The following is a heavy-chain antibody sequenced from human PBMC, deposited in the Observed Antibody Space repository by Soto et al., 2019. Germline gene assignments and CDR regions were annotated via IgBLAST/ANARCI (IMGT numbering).Heavy chain of an antibody. V-gene: IGHV4-34*01. Sequence: PAETLSLTCAVYGGSFIGYYCIFIRHPPFKWLEWIGEINHSGSTNYNPSLKSRVTISVDTSKNQFSLKLSSVTAADTAVYYCARAPRIAAGYYYYYYGMDVWGQGTTVTAP. CDR3: ARAPRIAAGYYYYYYGMDV. CDR1: GGSFIGYY. D-gene: IGHD6-13*01. CDR2: INHSGST. J-gene: IGHJ6*02.